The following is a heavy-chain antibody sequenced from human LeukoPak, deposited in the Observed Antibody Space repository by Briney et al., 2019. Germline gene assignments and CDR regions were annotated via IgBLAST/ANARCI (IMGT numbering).Heavy chain of an antibody. J-gene: IGHJ5*02. CDR2: ISNTGST. Sequence: PSETLSLTCTVSGGSIRSYYWSWIRQPPGKGLEWIAYISNTGSTNYNPSLKSRVTISEDTSQNQFSLKLTSVTAADTAVYYCARLAPAFTGYANWLDPWGQGTLVTVSS. CDR1: GGSIRSYY. D-gene: IGHD3-9*01. CDR3: ARLAPAFTGYANWLDP. V-gene: IGHV4-59*08.